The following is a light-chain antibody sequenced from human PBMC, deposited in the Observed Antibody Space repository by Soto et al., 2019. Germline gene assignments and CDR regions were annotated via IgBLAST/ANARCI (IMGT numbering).Light chain of an antibody. J-gene: IGKJ5*01. V-gene: IGKV3-20*01. CDR2: VAS. CDR1: QSVSSSY. CDR3: KQYDSSIT. Sequence: EIVLTPSPGTLSLPPGERDPISCMASQSVSSSYLAWYQQRRGQHPRLLIYVASMKATGIPDRFSGSGSGTDFTLTISRLEPEDFAVYYCKQYDSSITVGKGKRLVIK.